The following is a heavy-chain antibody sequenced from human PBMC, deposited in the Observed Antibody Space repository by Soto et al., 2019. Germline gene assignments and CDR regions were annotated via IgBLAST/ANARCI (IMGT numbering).Heavy chain of an antibody. CDR1: GFTFSSYS. Sequence: GGSLRLSCAASGFTFSSYSMNWVRQAPGKGLEWVSSISSSSSYIYYADSVKGRFTISRDNAKNSLYLQMNSLRAEDTAVYYCARVMGRAAGYYYGMDVWGQGTTVTVSS. V-gene: IGHV3-21*01. D-gene: IGHD3-10*01. J-gene: IGHJ6*02. CDR2: ISSSSSYI. CDR3: ARVMGRAAGYYYGMDV.